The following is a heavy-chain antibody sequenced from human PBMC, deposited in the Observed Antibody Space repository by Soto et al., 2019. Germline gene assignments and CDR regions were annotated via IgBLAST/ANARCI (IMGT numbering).Heavy chain of an antibody. CDR2: INFFLGKT. V-gene: IGHV3-23*01. CDR1: GFNFKGYG. J-gene: IGHJ5*02. D-gene: IGHD3-10*01. Sequence: PGGSLRLSCAASGFNFKGYGISWVRQSPEKGLEWVASINFFLGKTYYADSVKGRSTISKDDAKDTVFLHLNSLRSDDTAIYYCARDRVVGAAKAPSNWFDPWGQGTLVTVSS. CDR3: ARDRVVGAAKAPSNWFDP.